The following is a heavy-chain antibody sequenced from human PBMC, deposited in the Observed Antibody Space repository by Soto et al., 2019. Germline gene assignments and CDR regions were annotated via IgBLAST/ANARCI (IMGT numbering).Heavy chain of an antibody. CDR1: GGSISSYY. CDR3: ARSGYSGYDYDY. J-gene: IGHJ4*02. D-gene: IGHD5-12*01. Sequence: SETLSLTCTVSGGSISSYYWSWIRQPPGKGLEWIGYIYYSGSTNYNPSLKSRVTISVDTSKNQFSLKLSSVTAADTAVYYCARSGYSGYDYDYWGQGTLVTVSS. V-gene: IGHV4-59*01. CDR2: IYYSGST.